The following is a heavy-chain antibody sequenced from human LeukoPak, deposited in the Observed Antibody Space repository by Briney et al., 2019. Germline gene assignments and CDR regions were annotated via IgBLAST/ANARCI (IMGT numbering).Heavy chain of an antibody. CDR2: IGGSGGRT. CDR3: AKYRGYGDSYDS. Sequence: PGGSLRLSCAASGFAFSRNAMSWVRQAPGKGLEWVSSIGGSGGRTYYADSVKGWFTISRDTSKNTLYLQMNSLRAEDAAVYYCAKYRGYGDSYDSWGQGTLVTVSS. CDR1: GFAFSRNA. J-gene: IGHJ4*02. D-gene: IGHD5-12*01. V-gene: IGHV3-23*01.